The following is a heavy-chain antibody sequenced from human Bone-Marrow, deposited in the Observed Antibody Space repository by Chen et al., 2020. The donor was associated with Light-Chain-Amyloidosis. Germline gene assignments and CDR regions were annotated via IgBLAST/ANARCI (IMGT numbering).Heavy chain of an antibody. J-gene: IGHJ4*02. CDR2: VNHGGST. V-gene: IGHV4-34*02. CDR1: GGSFSGHY. Sequence: QVQLQQWGAGLLKPSEPLSLTCVVSGGSFSGHYWSWFRQTPGKGLEWIGEVNHGGSTNYNPSLKSRFTISIDTAKRHFSLNLSSVTAADTATYYCARGWRGSYRAFDYWGQGTLVTVSS. D-gene: IGHD3-16*02. CDR3: ARGWRGSYRAFDY.